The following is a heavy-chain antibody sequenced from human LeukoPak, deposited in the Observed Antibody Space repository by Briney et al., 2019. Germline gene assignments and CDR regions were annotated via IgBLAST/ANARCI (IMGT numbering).Heavy chain of an antibody. CDR1: GYSISNGWY. D-gene: IGHD5-12*01. V-gene: IGHV4-38-2*02. Sequence: SETLSLTCTVSGYSISNGWYWAWIRQPPGKGLEWIGSIYHSGLTYYNPSLESRVTISVATSVNQFSVKLTSVTAADTAVYYCARVSSDVGGTTIDYWGQGTLVSVSS. CDR2: IYHSGLT. CDR3: ARVSSDVGGTTIDY. J-gene: IGHJ4*02.